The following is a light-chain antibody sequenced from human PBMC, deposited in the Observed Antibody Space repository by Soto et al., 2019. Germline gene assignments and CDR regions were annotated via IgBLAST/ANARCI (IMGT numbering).Light chain of an antibody. CDR3: ASYTTSNTIV. CDR2: EAS. CDR1: SSNIGIYNY. J-gene: IGLJ1*01. V-gene: IGLV2-14*01. Sequence: QSALTQPASVSGSPGQSITLSCTGTSSNIGIYNYVSWYQQYPGKAPKLMIYEASYRPSGVSNRFSGSTSGNTAFLTISGLQTEDEADYYCASYTTSNTIVYGTGTKVTVL.